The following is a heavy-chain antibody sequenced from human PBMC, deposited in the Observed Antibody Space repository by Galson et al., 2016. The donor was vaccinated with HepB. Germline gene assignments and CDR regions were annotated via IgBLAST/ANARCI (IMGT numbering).Heavy chain of an antibody. CDR3: AKIWGKSSGWYGSSYYQYGMDV. CDR1: GFTFSSYA. CDR2: ISGSGDLK. Sequence: PRLSCAASGFTFSSYAMSWVRQASGKGLEWVSGISGSGDLKYYADSVKGRFTISRDNPKNTLYLQMKSLRVDDTAVYYCAKIWGKSSGWYGSSYYQYGMDVWGQGTTVSVSS. V-gene: IGHV3-23*01. D-gene: IGHD6-19*01. J-gene: IGHJ6*02.